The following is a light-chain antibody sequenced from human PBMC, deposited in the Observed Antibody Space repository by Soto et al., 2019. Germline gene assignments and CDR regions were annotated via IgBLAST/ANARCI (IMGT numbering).Light chain of an antibody. J-gene: IGKJ1*01. CDR3: QQYGSSSPWT. Sequence: DIQMTQSPSTLPASVGDRVTITCRASQSISSWLAWYQQQPGKAPKLLIYTASSLETGVPSRFSGSGSGTEFTLTISSPQPDDFASYYCQQYGSSSPWTFGQGTKVEVK. V-gene: IGKV1-5*03. CDR2: TAS. CDR1: QSISSW.